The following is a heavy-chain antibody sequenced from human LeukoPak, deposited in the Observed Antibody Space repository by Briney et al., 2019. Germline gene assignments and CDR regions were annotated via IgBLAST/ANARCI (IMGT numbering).Heavy chain of an antibody. CDR3: AKDSGYSYHFDY. CDR1: GFTFDDYG. D-gene: IGHD5-18*01. J-gene: IGHJ4*02. V-gene: IGHV3-23*01. CDR2: ISGSGGST. Sequence: PGGSLRLSCAASGFTFDDYGMSWVRQAPGKGLEWVSAISGSGGSTYYADSVKGRFTISRDNSKNTLYLQMNSLRAEDTAVYYCAKDSGYSYHFDYWGQGTLVTVSS.